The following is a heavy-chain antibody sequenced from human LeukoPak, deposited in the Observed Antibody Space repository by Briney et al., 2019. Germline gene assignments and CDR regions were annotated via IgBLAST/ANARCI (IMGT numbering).Heavy chain of an antibody. Sequence: KAGGSLRLSCAASGFTFSDYYMSWIRQAPGKGLEWVSYISSSGSTIYYADSVKGRFTISRDNAKNSLYLQMNSLRAEDTAVYYCASELSVVTPLALIDYWGRGTLVTVSS. J-gene: IGHJ4*02. V-gene: IGHV3-11*01. CDR1: GFTFSDYY. CDR2: ISSSGSTI. D-gene: IGHD4-23*01. CDR3: ASELSVVTPLALIDY.